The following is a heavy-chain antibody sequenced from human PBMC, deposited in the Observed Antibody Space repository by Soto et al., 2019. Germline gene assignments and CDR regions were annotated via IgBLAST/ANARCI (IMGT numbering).Heavy chain of an antibody. Sequence: ASVKVSCKASGYTFTSSGMSWVRQAPGQGLEWMGWISAHTGSSEYAQRFQGRVTMTTDRSTSTAYMELRSLRSDDTAVYYCATSYYYYGMDVWGQGTTVTVSS. CDR3: ATSYYYYGMDV. V-gene: IGHV1-18*01. CDR1: GYTFTSSG. CDR2: ISAHTGSS. J-gene: IGHJ6*02.